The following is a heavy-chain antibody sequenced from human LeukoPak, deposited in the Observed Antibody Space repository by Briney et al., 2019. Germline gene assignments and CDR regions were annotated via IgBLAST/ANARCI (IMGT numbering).Heavy chain of an antibody. Sequence: GGSLRLSCAASGFTVSSNYMSWVRQAPGKGLEWVSVIYSGGSTYYADSVKGRFTISRDNSKNTLYLQMNSLRAEDTAVYYCAGDTGSSSGYNDYWGQGTLVTVSS. V-gene: IGHV3-66*02. J-gene: IGHJ4*02. CDR2: IYSGGST. D-gene: IGHD6-6*01. CDR1: GFTVSSNY. CDR3: AGDTGSSSGYNDY.